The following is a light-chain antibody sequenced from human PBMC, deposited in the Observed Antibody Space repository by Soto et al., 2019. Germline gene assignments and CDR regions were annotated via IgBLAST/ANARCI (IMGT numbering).Light chain of an antibody. CDR2: GAS. Sequence: EIVLTQSPGTLSLSPGERATLSCRASQSVSSTYLAWYQQRPGQAPRLLIYGASSRATGIPDRFSGSGSGTDFTLTISRLEPEDFAVYYCQQYAGSPLAVGGGTKVEIK. J-gene: IGKJ4*01. CDR1: QSVSSTY. CDR3: QQYAGSPLA. V-gene: IGKV3-20*01.